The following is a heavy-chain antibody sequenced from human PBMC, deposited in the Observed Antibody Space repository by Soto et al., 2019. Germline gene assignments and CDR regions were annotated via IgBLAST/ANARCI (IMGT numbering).Heavy chain of an antibody. CDR1: GFRFSNYA. Sequence: SLRLSCAASGFRFSNYAMSWVRQAPGKGLEWVSGIGGRGTSAYYADSVKGRFAISRDNSENTVFLQLNSLSADDTAVYFCAKSRYADSSGDFYDFWGQGTLVTVSS. CDR2: IGGRGTSA. CDR3: AKSRYADSSGDFYDF. D-gene: IGHD3-22*01. V-gene: IGHV3-23*01. J-gene: IGHJ4*02.